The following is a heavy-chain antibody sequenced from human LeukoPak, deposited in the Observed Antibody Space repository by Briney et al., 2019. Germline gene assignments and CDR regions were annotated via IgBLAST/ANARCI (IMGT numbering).Heavy chain of an antibody. CDR2: IYHSGST. J-gene: IGHJ5*02. V-gene: IGHV4-38-2*02. Sequence: SETLSLTCTVSGYSISSGYYWGWIRQPPGKGLEWIGSIYHSGSTYYNPSLKSRVTISVDTSKNQFSLKLSSVTAADTAVYYCARDARVEMATISPHTWGQGTLVTVSS. CDR3: ARDARVEMATISPHT. CDR1: GYSISSGYY. D-gene: IGHD5-24*01.